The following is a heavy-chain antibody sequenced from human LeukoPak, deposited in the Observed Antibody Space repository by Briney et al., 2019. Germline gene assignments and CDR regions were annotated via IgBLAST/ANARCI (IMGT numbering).Heavy chain of an antibody. V-gene: IGHV3-9*01. D-gene: IGHD3-3*01. Sequence: GRSLRLSCAASGFTFDDYAMHWVRQAPGKGLEWVSGISWNSGSIGYADSVKGRFTISRDNAKNSLYLQMNSLRAEDTAVYYCARAVPPYYDFWSGLDYWGQGTLVTVSS. J-gene: IGHJ4*02. CDR1: GFTFDDYA. CDR2: ISWNSGSI. CDR3: ARAVPPYYDFWSGLDY.